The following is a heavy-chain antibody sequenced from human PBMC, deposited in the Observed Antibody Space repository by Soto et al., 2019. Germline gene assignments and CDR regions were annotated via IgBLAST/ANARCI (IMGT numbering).Heavy chain of an antibody. CDR3: ARVVPGAEAWFGP. V-gene: IGHV1-18*01. CDR2: ISLYSDGT. CDR1: GYTFSNYG. Sequence: QVQLVQSGGEVKRPGSSVKVSCKTSGYTFSNYGITWVRQAPGQPLEWLGWISLYSDGTNYAQKFQGRVSMTTDTSKNAAYMELRSLRSDDTAVYYCARVVPGAEAWFGPWGQGTLVTVSS. D-gene: IGHD2-2*01. J-gene: IGHJ5*02.